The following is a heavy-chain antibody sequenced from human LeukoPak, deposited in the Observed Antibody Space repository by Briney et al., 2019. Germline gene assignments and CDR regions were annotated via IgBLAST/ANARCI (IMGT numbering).Heavy chain of an antibody. D-gene: IGHD4-17*01. CDR1: GYTFTSYD. CDR3: ARETVTSLGDWFDP. V-gene: IGHV1-8*01. J-gene: IGHJ5*02. Sequence: GASVKVSCKASGYTFTSYDINWVRQATRQGLEWMGWMNPNSGNTGYAQKFQGRVTMTRNTSISTAYMELSSLRSEDTAVYYCARETVTSLGDWFDPWGQGTLVTVSS. CDR2: MNPNSGNT.